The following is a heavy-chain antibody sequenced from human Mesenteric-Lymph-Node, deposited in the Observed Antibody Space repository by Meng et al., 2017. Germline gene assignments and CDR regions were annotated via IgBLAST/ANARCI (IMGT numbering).Heavy chain of an antibody. D-gene: IGHD2-15*01. Sequence: ASVKVSCKTSGYTFNSYDISWVRQAPGQGLEWMGWISTNKGYTKYPQKLQGRVTMTTDASTSTAYMELRSLRSDDTALYYCARQGYCLGDNCYAPPDYWGQGTLVTVSS. CDR3: ARQGYCLGDNCYAPPDY. CDR1: GYTFNSYD. CDR2: ISTNKGYT. J-gene: IGHJ4*02. V-gene: IGHV1-18*01.